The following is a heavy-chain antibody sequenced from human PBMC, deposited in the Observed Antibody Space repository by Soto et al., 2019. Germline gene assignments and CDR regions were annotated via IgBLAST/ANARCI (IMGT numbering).Heavy chain of an antibody. CDR3: ARVDYGGKRLRAKFDY. CDR2: IIPIFGTA. J-gene: IGHJ4*02. V-gene: IGHV1-69*13. Sequence: ASVKVSCKASGGTFSSYAISWVRQAPGQGLEWMGGIIPIFGTANYAQKFQGRVTITADESTSTAYMELSSLRSEDTAVYYCARVDYGGKRLRAKFDYWGQGTLVTVSS. D-gene: IGHD4-17*01. CDR1: GGTFSSYA.